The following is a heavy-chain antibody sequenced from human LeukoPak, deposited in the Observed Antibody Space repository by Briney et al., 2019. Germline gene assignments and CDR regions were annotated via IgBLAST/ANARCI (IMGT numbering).Heavy chain of an antibody. CDR3: ARVRKDIQSMVRGQNYYYYYMDV. CDR2: LSYDGSKK. Sequence: GGSLILPGAAFEFTFISYPMHWVRQAPGKGLEWVEVLSYDGSKKYYADYVKGRFTISRDNSKNTLYLQMNSLRAEDTAVYYCARVRKDIQSMVRGQNYYYYYMDVWGKGTTVTISS. J-gene: IGHJ6*03. V-gene: IGHV3-30*04. D-gene: IGHD3-10*01. CDR1: EFTFISYP.